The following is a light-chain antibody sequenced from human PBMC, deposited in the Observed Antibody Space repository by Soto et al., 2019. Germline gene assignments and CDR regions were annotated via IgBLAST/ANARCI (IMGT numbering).Light chain of an antibody. V-gene: IGKV3-20*01. Sequence: EIVLTQSPGTLSLSPGERATLSCRASQSVSSKYLAWYQQKPGLAPRVLIYGTSVRASGVPERFSGGGSGTAFSLTISRLDPEHFAVYYCQQYGSSLFTFGPGTKVDFK. CDR2: GTS. CDR1: QSVSSKY. J-gene: IGKJ3*01. CDR3: QQYGSSLFT.